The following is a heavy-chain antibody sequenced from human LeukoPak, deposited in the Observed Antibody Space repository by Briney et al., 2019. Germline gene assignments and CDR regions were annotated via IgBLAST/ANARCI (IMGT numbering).Heavy chain of an antibody. CDR1: GYSFSYFK. D-gene: IGHD3-22*01. V-gene: IGHV5-51*01. Sequence: GEALKISCKGSGYSFSYFKIGWVRPMPGKGLEWMGIIYPGDSNTRYSPSFQGQVTISVDKSIGTAYLQCSSPKACVPDMYYRARRDYYAVTATIAAFDRWGKGTLVTVSS. J-gene: IGHJ4*02. CDR3: ARRDYYAVTATIAAFDR. CDR2: IYPGDSNT.